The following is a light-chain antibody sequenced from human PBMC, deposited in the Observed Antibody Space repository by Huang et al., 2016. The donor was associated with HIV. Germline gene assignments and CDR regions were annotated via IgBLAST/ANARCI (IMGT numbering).Light chain of an antibody. V-gene: IGKV4-1*01. Sequence: DIVMAQSPDSLAVSLGERGTINCKSSQSVLYSSNNKNYLAWYQQKPGQPPKLLIYWASTRESGVPDRFSGSGSGTDFTLTISSLQAEDVANYYCQQYYSTPLTFGGGTKVEIK. CDR2: WAS. CDR3: QQYYSTPLT. CDR1: QSVLYSSNNKNY. J-gene: IGKJ4*01.